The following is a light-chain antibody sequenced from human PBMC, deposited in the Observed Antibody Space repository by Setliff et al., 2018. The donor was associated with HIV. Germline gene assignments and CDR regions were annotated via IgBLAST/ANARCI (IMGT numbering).Light chain of an antibody. CDR1: SSDVGVYDY. V-gene: IGLV2-14*03. Sequence: QSALAQPASVPGSPGQSITISCTGTSSDVGVYDYVSWYQQHPGKAPKVMIYDVSNRPSGVSNRFSGSKSGNTASLTISGLQAEDEADYYCSSYTLRSTVVFGGGTK. J-gene: IGLJ2*01. CDR2: DVS. CDR3: SSYTLRSTVV.